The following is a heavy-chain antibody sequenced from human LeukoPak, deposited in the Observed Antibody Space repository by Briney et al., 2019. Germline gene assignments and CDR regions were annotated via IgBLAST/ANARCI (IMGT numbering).Heavy chain of an antibody. CDR2: IKQDGSEK. J-gene: IGHJ3*02. CDR1: GFTFSSYW. D-gene: IGHD4-11*01. Sequence: GGSLRLSCAASGFTFSSYWMSWARQAPGKGLEWVANIKQDGSEKYYVDSVKGRFTISRDNAKNSLYLQMNSLRAEDTAVYYCAREDYIDAFDIWGQGTMVTVSS. CDR3: AREDYIDAFDI. V-gene: IGHV3-7*04.